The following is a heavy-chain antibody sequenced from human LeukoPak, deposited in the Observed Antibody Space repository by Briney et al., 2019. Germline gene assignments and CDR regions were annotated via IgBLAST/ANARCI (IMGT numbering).Heavy chain of an antibody. J-gene: IGHJ4*02. CDR2: INHGGST. D-gene: IGHD1-26*01. V-gene: IGHV4-34*01. CDR1: GGTFTDNY. CDR3: ARIGSGSYLDY. Sequence: MSSETLSLTCAVYGGTFTDNYWTWIRQPPGEGLEWIGEINHGGSTNYNPPLKSRVTISVDTSKNQFSLKLSSVTAADTAVYYCARIGSGSYLDYWGQGTLVTVSS.